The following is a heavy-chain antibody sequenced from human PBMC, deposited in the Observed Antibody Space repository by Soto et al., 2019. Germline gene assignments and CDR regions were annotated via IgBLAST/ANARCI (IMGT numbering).Heavy chain of an antibody. CDR1: GYTFTSYG. CDR3: ARYRGDYYYCCGMDV. J-gene: IGHJ6*02. Sequence: QGQLVQSGAEVKKPGASLKVSCKASGYTFTSYGISWVRQAPGQGLEWMGWISEYNGNTNYAQKLQGRVNMTTDTSTSKAYMELRSLRSDDTAVYYCARYRGDYYYCCGMDVWGQGTTVTVSS. D-gene: IGHD4-17*01. CDR2: ISEYNGNT. V-gene: IGHV1-18*01.